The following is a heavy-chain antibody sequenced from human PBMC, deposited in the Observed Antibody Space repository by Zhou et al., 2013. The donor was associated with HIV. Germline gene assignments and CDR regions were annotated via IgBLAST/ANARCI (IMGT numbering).Heavy chain of an antibody. Sequence: QVQLVQSGAEVQKPGASVKVSCKASGYTFTSYYLHWVRQAPGQGLEWMGIINPFGGSTSYAQKFQGRVTMTRDTSTSTAYMELSSLRSEDTAVYYCAREAYCGGDCYSGFQHWGQGTLVTVSS. CDR3: AREAYCGGDCYSGFQH. CDR1: GYTFTSYY. D-gene: IGHD2-21*01. J-gene: IGHJ1*01. CDR2: INPFGGST. V-gene: IGHV1-46*01.